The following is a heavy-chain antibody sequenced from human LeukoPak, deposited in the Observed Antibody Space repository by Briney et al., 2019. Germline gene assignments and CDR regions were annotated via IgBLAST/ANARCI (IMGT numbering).Heavy chain of an antibody. CDR3: ARDRRLKYFDY. CDR1: AFTFSDNY. V-gene: IGHV3-11*01. Sequence: GGSLRLSCAVSAFTFSDNYMTWIRQAPGKGLESVSYISPSGTDISYADSVKGRFTISRDNAKNSLYLQMNSLRAEDTAVYYCARDRRLKYFDYWGQGTLVTVSS. J-gene: IGHJ4*02. CDR2: ISPSGTDI.